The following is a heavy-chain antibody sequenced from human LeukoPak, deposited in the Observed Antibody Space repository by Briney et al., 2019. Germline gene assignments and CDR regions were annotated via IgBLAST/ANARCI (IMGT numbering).Heavy chain of an antibody. V-gene: IGHV4-59*01. J-gene: IGHJ5*02. D-gene: IGHD3-22*01. Sequence: KPSETLSLTCTVSGGSITNYYWSWIRQPPGKGLEWIGCIYYSGSTNYNPSLKSRVTISVDTSKNQFSLKLSSVTAADTAVYYCARTLADRDYYDSSGYYVWFDPWGQGTLVTVSS. CDR2: IYYSGST. CDR3: ARTLADRDYYDSSGYYVWFDP. CDR1: GGSITNYY.